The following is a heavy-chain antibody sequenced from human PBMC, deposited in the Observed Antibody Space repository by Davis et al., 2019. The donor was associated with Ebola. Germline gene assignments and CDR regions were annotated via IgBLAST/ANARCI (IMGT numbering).Heavy chain of an antibody. CDR1: GFTFSGST. CDR2: IRSKANSYAT. D-gene: IGHD4-23*01. CDR3: ARGGNSPHFYYYGMDV. Sequence: GGSLRLSCAASGFTFSGSTMHWVRQASGKGLEWVGRIRSKANSYATAYAASVKGRFTISRDDSKNTAYLQMNSLKTEDTAVYYCARGGNSPHFYYYGMDVWGQGTTVTVSS. V-gene: IGHV3-73*01. J-gene: IGHJ6*02.